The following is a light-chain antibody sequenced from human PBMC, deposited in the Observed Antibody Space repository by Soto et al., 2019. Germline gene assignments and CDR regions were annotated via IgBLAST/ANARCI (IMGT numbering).Light chain of an antibody. CDR2: GAS. J-gene: IGKJ5*01. Sequence: ELVLTQSPGTLSLSPGERATLSCRASQSVRSSSLAWYQQKPGQAPRLLIYGASSRATGIPDRFSGSGSGTDFTLTIARLEPEDFAVYYCKQYGDSPRTFGQGTRLEIK. CDR1: QSVRSSS. CDR3: KQYGDSPRT. V-gene: IGKV3-20*01.